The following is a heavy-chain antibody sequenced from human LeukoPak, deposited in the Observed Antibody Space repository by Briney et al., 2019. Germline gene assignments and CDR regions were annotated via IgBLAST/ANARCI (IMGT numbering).Heavy chain of an antibody. CDR3: AKARIAAAGTGAFDV. CDR2: FSATDGSA. D-gene: IGHD6-13*01. Sequence: GGSPRLSCAASGFTFSSYAMTWVRQAPGKGLEWVSAFSATDGSAQYAESVKGRFTISRDNSKNRLYLQMNSLRAEDTAVYYCAKARIAAAGTGAFDVWGQGTMVTVSS. J-gene: IGHJ3*01. V-gene: IGHV3-23*01. CDR1: GFTFSSYA.